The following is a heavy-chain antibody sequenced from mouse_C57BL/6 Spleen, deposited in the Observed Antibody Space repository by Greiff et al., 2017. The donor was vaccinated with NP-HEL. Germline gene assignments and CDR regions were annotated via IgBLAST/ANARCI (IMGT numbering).Heavy chain of an antibody. J-gene: IGHJ4*01. V-gene: IGHV1-82*01. CDR1: GYAFSSSW. CDR2: IYPGDGDT. D-gene: IGHD1-1*01. Sequence: QVQLQQSGPELVKPGASVKISCKASGYAFSSSWMNWVKQRPGKGLEWIGRIYPGDGDTNYNGKFKGKATLTADKSSSTAYMQLSSLTSEDSAVYFCARGFYYYGSSPYAMDYWGQGTSVTVSS. CDR3: ARGFYYYGSSPYAMDY.